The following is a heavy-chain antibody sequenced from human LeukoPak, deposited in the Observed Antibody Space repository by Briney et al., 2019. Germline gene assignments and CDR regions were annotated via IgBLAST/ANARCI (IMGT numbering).Heavy chain of an antibody. CDR3: ARNKDAFDI. D-gene: IGHD1/OR15-1a*01. CDR2: INHSVSA. J-gene: IGHJ3*02. V-gene: IGHV4-34*01. Sequence: PSGTLSLTCAVYVGSLTGYDWSWMRQPPGKGGGWIGEINHSVSANYNPSLKSRVTISVDTSKNQLSLKLSSVPAADTAVYNCARNKDAFDIWGQATMVTASS. CDR1: VGSLTGYD.